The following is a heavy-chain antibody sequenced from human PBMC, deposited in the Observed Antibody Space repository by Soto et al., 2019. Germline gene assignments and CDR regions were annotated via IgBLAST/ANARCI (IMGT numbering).Heavy chain of an antibody. D-gene: IGHD6-13*01. CDR3: ARWAAAGIGLTCFDP. CDR2: IYYSGST. Sequence: PSETLSPTRPVCSASITRYYPTSNQQPPGKGMEWIGYIYYSGSTNYNPSLKSRVTISVDTSKNQFSLKLSSVTAADTVVYYCARWAAAGIGLTCFDPWGRRTLVTX. CDR1: SASITRYY. V-gene: IGHV4-59*01. J-gene: IGHJ5*02.